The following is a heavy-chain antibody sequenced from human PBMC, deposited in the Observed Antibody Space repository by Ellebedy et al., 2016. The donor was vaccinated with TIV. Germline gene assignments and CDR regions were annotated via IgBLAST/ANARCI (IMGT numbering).Heavy chain of an antibody. J-gene: IGHJ3*02. Sequence: GESLKISCAASGFTFSNNSMSWVRQAPGKGLEWVSYISSTGTTIYYADSVKGRFTISRDNAKTSLYLQMNSLTAEDTAVYYCASGAYDIWGQGTMVTVSS. CDR1: GFTFSNNS. CDR2: ISSTGTTI. V-gene: IGHV3-48*04. CDR3: ASGAYDI.